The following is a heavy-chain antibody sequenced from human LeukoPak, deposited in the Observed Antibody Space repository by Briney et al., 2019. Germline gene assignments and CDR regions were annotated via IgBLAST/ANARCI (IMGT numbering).Heavy chain of an antibody. D-gene: IGHD2-2*01. CDR2: ISAYNGNI. CDR1: GYTFTSYG. V-gene: IGHV1-18*01. CDR3: ARVGVVPAASDAFDI. Sequence: GASVKVSCKASGYTFTSYGISWVRQAPGQGLEWMGWISAYNGNINYAQKLQGRVTMTTDTSTSTAYMELRSLRSDDTAVYYCARVGVVPAASDAFDIWGQGTMVTVSS. J-gene: IGHJ3*02.